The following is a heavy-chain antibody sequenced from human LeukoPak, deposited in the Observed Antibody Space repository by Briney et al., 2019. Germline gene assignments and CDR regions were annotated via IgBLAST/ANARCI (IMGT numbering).Heavy chain of an antibody. V-gene: IGHV3-23*01. CDR1: GFNFRSSA. CDR2: ISGSGETI. D-gene: IGHD6-19*01. Sequence: PGGSLRLSCAASGFNFRSSAMAWVRLTPGKGLEWVSSISGSGETIHNADSVEGRFVISRDNSKNTLTLLMNSLGAEDTAVYYCTKVVVSGSGDYFASWGQGTLVTVSS. CDR3: TKVVVSGSGDYFAS. J-gene: IGHJ4*02.